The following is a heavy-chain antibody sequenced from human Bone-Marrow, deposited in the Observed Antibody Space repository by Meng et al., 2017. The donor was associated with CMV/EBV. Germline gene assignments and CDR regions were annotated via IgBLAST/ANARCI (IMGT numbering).Heavy chain of an antibody. CDR2: FIPMFATT. Sequence: SVKVSCKASGGTFSNFAISWVRQAPGQGLEWMGGFIPMFATTNYAQKFQGRVTITTDESTRSVYMELGSLRSEDTAVYYCARGDIAARRTIYYYMTDIWGQGTTVTVPS. D-gene: IGHD6-6*01. J-gene: IGHJ6*02. CDR3: ARGDIAARRTIYYYMTDI. V-gene: IGHV1-69*05. CDR1: GGTFSNFA.